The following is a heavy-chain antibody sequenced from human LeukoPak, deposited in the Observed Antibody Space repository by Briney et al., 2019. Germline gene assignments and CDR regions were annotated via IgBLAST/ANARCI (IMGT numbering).Heavy chain of an antibody. CDR3: AREGYSYGLDY. V-gene: IGHV4-61*08. CDR1: GGSISSGGYY. CDR2: ISHSGST. Sequence: PSQTLSLTCTVSGGSISSGGYYWSWIRQPPGKGLEWIGEISHSGSTNYNPSLKSRVTISVDTSKNQFSLKLSSVTAADTAVYYCAREGYSYGLDYWGQGTLVTVSS. J-gene: IGHJ4*02. D-gene: IGHD5-18*01.